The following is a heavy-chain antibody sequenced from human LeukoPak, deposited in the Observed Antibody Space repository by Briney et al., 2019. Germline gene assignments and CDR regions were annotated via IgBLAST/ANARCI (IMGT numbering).Heavy chain of an antibody. CDR3: ARESYWGSSAKGFDY. CDR1: GFIFTDYS. V-gene: IGHV3-48*01. J-gene: IGHJ4*02. D-gene: IGHD7-27*01. Sequence: GGSLRLSCAASGFIFTDYSINWVGQAPGQGLEWISYIDKTSSNIYYADSVKGRFTISRDNAKNSLYLQMNSLRAEDTAVYYCARESYWGSSAKGFDYWGQGTLVTVSS. CDR2: IDKTSSNI.